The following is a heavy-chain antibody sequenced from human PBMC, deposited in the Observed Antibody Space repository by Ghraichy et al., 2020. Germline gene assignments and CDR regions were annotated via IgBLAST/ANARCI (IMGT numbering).Heavy chain of an antibody. Sequence: SETLSLSCAVSGGSISSNSYYWGWIRQPPGKGLEWIGSIYYSGSTYYNPSLKSRVTISIDTSMHQFSLKLSSVTATDTAVYYCARQDSGSGSYYDYWGQGTLVTVSS. CDR3: ARQDSGSGSYYDY. V-gene: IGHV4-39*01. D-gene: IGHD3-10*01. J-gene: IGHJ4*02. CDR2: IYYSGST. CDR1: GGSISSNSYY.